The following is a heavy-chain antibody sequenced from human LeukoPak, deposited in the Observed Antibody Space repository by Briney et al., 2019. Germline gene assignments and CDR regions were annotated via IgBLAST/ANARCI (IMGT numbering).Heavy chain of an antibody. V-gene: IGHV3-9*01. J-gene: IGHJ4*02. CDR3: ASRYGGYVGPFDY. CDR1: GFTFDDYA. Sequence: GGSLRLSCAASGFTFDDYAMHWVRQAPGKGLEWVSGISWNSGSIGYADSVKGRFTISRDNSKNTLYLQMNSLRAEDTAVYYCASRYGGYVGPFDYWGQGTLVTVSS. CDR2: ISWNSGSI. D-gene: IGHD5-12*01.